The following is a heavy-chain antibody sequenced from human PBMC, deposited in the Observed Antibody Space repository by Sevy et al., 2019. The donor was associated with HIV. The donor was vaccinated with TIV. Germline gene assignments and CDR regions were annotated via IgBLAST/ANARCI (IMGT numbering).Heavy chain of an antibody. D-gene: IGHD3-22*01. Sequence: GGSLRLSCAVSGFSFDSYGMTWVRQAPGKGLEWVSGISGSGTRTYYPDSVKGRFSISRDNSKNRLYLQMNSLRSEDKAIYYCAKGGGGHYDPDEIGYYFYYYNMDVWGKGSTVTVSS. J-gene: IGHJ6*03. V-gene: IGHV3-23*01. CDR1: GFSFDSYG. CDR3: AKGGGGHYDPDEIGYYFYYYNMDV. CDR2: ISGSGTRT.